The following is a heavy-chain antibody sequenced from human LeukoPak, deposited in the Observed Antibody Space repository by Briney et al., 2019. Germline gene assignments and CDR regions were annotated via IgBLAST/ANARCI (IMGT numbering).Heavy chain of an antibody. CDR3: ASLDIVVVPAAPDAFDI. Sequence: GASLQISCQGSGSSFTSYWIGWVRQLPGKGLEWMGIIYPGDSDTRYSPSFQGQVTISADKSISTAYLQWSSLKASDTAMYYCASLDIVVVPAAPDAFDIWGQGTMVTVSS. V-gene: IGHV5-51*01. CDR1: GSSFTSYW. CDR2: IYPGDSDT. J-gene: IGHJ3*02. D-gene: IGHD2-2*01.